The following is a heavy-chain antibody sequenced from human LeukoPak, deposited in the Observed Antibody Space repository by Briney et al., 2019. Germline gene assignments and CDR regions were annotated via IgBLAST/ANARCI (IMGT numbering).Heavy chain of an antibody. CDR2: IYQGGST. Sequence: GGSLRLSCAVSTFTVASNYMSWVRQTPGKGLVWVSDIYQGGSTYYSDSVKGRFTISRDISKNTMYLQINSLRAEDTAVYYCARDRHCANGVCHNSAGMDVWGQGTTVTVSS. J-gene: IGHJ6*02. CDR1: TFTVASNY. CDR3: ARDRHCANGVCHNSAGMDV. D-gene: IGHD2-8*01. V-gene: IGHV3-66*01.